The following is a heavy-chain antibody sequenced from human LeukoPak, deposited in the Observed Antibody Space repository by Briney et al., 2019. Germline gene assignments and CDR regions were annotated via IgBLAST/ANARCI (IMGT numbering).Heavy chain of an antibody. CDR3: ASISYGGNSQG. V-gene: IGHV1-69*04. Sequence: SVKVSCKASGGTFSSYAISWVRQAPGQGLEWMGRIIPILGIANYAQKFQGRVTITADKSTSTAYMELSSLRSEDKAVYYCASISYGGNSQGWGQGTLVTVSS. CDR2: IIPILGIA. CDR1: GGTFSSYA. J-gene: IGHJ4*02. D-gene: IGHD4-23*01.